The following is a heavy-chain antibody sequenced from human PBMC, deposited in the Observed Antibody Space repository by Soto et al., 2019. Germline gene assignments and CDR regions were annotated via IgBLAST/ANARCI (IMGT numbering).Heavy chain of an antibody. J-gene: IGHJ4*02. V-gene: IGHV4-30-4*01. CDR2: IYYSGST. CDR3: ARDILPNDYGGNPGY. D-gene: IGHD4-17*01. Sequence: SETLSLTCTVSGGSISRGDYYWSWIRQPPGKGLEWIGYIYYSGSTYYNPSLKSRVTISVDTSKNQFSLKLSSVTAADTAVYYCARDILPNDYGGNPGYWGQGTLVTVSS. CDR1: GGSISRGDYY.